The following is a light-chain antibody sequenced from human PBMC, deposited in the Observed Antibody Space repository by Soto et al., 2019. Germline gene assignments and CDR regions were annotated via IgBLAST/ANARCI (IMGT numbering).Light chain of an antibody. J-gene: IGKJ1*01. V-gene: IGKV3-15*01. CDR1: QSVSSSY. Sequence: EIVLAQSPCTLSLSPGERATLSCRASQSVSSSYLAWYQQKPGQAPRLLIYDASTRATGIPARFSGRGSGTEFTLTISSLQSVDFAVYYCQQYDNWPQTFGQGTKVDI. CDR3: QQYDNWPQT. CDR2: DAS.